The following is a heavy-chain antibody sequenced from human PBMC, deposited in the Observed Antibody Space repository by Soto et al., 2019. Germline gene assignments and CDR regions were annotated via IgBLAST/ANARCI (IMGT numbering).Heavy chain of an antibody. D-gene: IGHD1-26*01. Sequence: SETLSVTCTVSGGSISSYYWSWIRQPPGKGLEWIGYIYYSGSTNYNPSLKSRVTISVDTSKNQFSLKLSSVTAADTAVYYCARDAPPGGYWGQGTLVTVSS. J-gene: IGHJ4*02. CDR3: ARDAPPGGY. V-gene: IGHV4-59*01. CDR2: IYYSGST. CDR1: GGSISSYY.